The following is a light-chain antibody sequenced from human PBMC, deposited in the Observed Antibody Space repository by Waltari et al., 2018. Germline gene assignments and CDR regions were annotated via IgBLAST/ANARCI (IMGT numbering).Light chain of an antibody. J-gene: IGLJ3*02. CDR2: DVS. CDR3: CSYAGRHTKWV. CDR1: SSDVGDFNF. Sequence: QSALTQPRSVSGSPGQSVTISCTGISSDVGDFNFVSWYQHHPGKAPKLLIYDVSQRPSGVPERLSGSKSGNTASLTISGLQAEDEADYYCCSYAGRHTKWVFGGGTKLTVL. V-gene: IGLV2-11*01.